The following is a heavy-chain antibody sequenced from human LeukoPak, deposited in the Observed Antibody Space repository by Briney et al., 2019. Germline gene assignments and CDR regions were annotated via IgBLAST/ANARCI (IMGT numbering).Heavy chain of an antibody. V-gene: IGHV1-69*06. CDR1: GGTFSSYA. CDR2: IIPIFGTA. J-gene: IGHJ6*03. Sequence: SVKVSCKASGGTFSSYAISWVRQAPGQGLEWMGGIIPIFGTANYAQKFQGRVTITAGKSTSTAYMELSSLRSEDTAVYYCATSYCSSTSCYIFGYYYYYYMDVWGKGTTVTVSS. CDR3: ATSYCSSTSCYIFGYYYYYYMDV. D-gene: IGHD2-2*02.